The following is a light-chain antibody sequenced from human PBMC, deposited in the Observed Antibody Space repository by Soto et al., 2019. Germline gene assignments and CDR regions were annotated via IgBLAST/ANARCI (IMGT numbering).Light chain of an antibody. CDR3: QQSYSNPLT. CDR1: QSISKS. CDR2: AAS. J-gene: IGKJ4*01. V-gene: IGKV1-39*01. Sequence: DIQMTQSPSTLAASLGDRVTVTCRASQSISKSLHWYQQRPGKAPKLLIYAASSLQSGVPSRFSGSGSGTDFTLTISSLQPEDFATYYCQQSYSNPLTFGGGTKVDIK.